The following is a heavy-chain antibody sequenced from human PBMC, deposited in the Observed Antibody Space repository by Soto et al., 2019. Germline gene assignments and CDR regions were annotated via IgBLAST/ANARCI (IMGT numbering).Heavy chain of an antibody. D-gene: IGHD1-1*01. CDR3: ARNLATGDY. V-gene: IGHV1-8*01. CDR2: MNPNTGST. CDR1: GYTFTHYD. Sequence: GASVKVSCKASGYTFTHYDINWVRQATGQGLEWMGLMNPNTGSTSFAQKFQDRVTMTRNTSTSTVYMELISLRSEDTAVYYCARNLATGDYWGQGTLVTVSS. J-gene: IGHJ4*02.